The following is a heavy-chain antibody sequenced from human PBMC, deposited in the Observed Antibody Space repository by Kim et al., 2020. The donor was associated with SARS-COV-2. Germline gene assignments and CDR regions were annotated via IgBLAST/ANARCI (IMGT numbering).Heavy chain of an antibody. Sequence: ADSVKGRFTISRDNAKNSLYLQMNSLRAEDTAVYYCARGHSSWYPYYFDYWGQGTLVTVSS. J-gene: IGHJ4*02. CDR3: ARGHSSWYPYYFDY. V-gene: IGHV3-11*04. D-gene: IGHD6-13*01.